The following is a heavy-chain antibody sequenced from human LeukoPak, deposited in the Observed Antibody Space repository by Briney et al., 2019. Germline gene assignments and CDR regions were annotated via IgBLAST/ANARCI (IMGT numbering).Heavy chain of an antibody. V-gene: IGHV4-59*12. J-gene: IGHJ6*02. Sequence: SETLSLTCTVSGGSISSYYWSWLRQPPGKGLEWIGYIYYRGSTNYNPSLKSRVTILVDMSKNQLSLKLSSVTAADTAVYYCARDRGIAVARYYYYYGMDVWGQGTTVTVSS. D-gene: IGHD6-19*01. CDR2: IYYRGST. CDR3: ARDRGIAVARYYYYYGMDV. CDR1: GGSISSYY.